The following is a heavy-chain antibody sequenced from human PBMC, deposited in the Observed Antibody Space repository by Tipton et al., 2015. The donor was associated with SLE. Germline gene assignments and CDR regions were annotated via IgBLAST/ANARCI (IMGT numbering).Heavy chain of an antibody. CDR1: GFTFSDHY. CDR3: ARVAGIHDIYDY. J-gene: IGHJ4*02. Sequence: RSLRLSCAASGFTFSDHYMDWVRQAPGGGLEWVAFIQYTGEHRFYADSVKGRFIVSRDNSKNTLYLQMNSLRADDTAVYYCARVAGIHDIYDYWGQGTLVTVSS. CDR2: IQYTGEHR. V-gene: IGHV3-30*03. D-gene: IGHD3-10*01.